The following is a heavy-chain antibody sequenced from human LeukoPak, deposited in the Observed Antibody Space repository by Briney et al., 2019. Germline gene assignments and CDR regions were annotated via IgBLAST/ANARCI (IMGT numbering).Heavy chain of an antibody. CDR3: ARGRITMVRGVTGRYYYYMDV. V-gene: IGHV4-34*01. J-gene: IGHJ6*03. CDR2: INHSGST. CDR1: GGSFSGYY. D-gene: IGHD3-10*01. Sequence: SETLSLTCAVYGGSFSGYYWSWIRQPPGKGLEWIGEINHSGSTNYNPSLKSRVTISVDTSKNQFSLQLSSVTAADTAVYYCARGRITMVRGVTGRYYYYMDVWGKGTTVTVSS.